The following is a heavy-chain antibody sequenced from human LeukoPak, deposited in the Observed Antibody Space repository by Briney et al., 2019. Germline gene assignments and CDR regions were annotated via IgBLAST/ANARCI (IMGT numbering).Heavy chain of an antibody. Sequence: SETLSLTCAVYGGSFSGYYWSWIRQPPGKGLEWIGEINHRGSTNYNPSLKSRVTISVDTSKNQFSLKLSSVTAADTAVYYCARAVLSGYLRGWGQGTLVTVSS. CDR3: ARAVLSGYLRG. D-gene: IGHD3-22*01. CDR1: GGSFSGYY. J-gene: IGHJ4*02. CDR2: INHRGST. V-gene: IGHV4-34*01.